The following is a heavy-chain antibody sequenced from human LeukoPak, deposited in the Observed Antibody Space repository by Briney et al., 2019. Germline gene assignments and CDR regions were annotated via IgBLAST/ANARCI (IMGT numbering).Heavy chain of an antibody. J-gene: IGHJ6*02. D-gene: IGHD2-21*01. Sequence: PGGSLRLSCAASGFTFSSYWMSWVRQAPGKGLEWVANIKQDGSEKYYVDSVEGRFTISRDNSKNTLYLQMNSLRAEDTAVYYCARVVRRYCGGDCYYGMDVWGQGTTVTVSS. CDR2: IKQDGSEK. V-gene: IGHV3-7*01. CDR3: ARVVRRYCGGDCYYGMDV. CDR1: GFTFSSYW.